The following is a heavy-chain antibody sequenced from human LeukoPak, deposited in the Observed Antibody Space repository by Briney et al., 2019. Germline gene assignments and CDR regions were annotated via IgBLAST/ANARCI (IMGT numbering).Heavy chain of an antibody. CDR1: GFTFSSYA. V-gene: IGHV3-30-3*01. CDR2: ISYDGSNK. CDR3: ARDTMVRGVYYFDY. Sequence: GRSLRLSCAASGFTFSSYAMHWVRQAPGKGLEWVAVISYDGSNKYYADSVKGRFTISRDNSENTLYLQMNSLRAEDTAVYYCARDTMVRGVYYFDYWGQGTLVTVSS. J-gene: IGHJ4*02. D-gene: IGHD3-10*01.